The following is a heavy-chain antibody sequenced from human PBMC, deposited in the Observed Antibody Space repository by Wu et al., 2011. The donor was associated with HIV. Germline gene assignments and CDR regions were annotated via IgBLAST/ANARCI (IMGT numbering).Heavy chain of an antibody. CDR3: ARAPSVVVDATWGNWFDP. D-gene: IGHD2-8*02. V-gene: IGHV4-38-2*01. CDR2: IYHSGNT. CDR1: GYSISSGYY. J-gene: IGHJ5*02. Sequence: QVQLQESGPGLVKPSETLSLTCAVSGYSISSGYYWGWIRQPPGKGPEWIATIYHSGNTYYNPSLKSRVTISVDTSKNQFSLRLRYVTAADAAVYYCARAPSVVVDATWGNWFDPWGQGILVTVSS.